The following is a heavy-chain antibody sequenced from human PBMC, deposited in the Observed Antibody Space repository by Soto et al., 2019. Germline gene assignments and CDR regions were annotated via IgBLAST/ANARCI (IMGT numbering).Heavy chain of an antibody. Sequence: ASVKVSCKASGGTFSSYAIHWARQAPGQGLEWLGKIIPSYDRTNYAQKFQGRVTVTADTYTTTAYMELSSLRSDDTAVYYCARDPSNDYGGDTFDYWGEGTLVTVSS. CDR3: ARDPSNDYGGDTFDY. J-gene: IGHJ4*02. CDR1: GGTFSSYA. V-gene: IGHV1-69*04. D-gene: IGHD4-17*01. CDR2: IIPSYDRT.